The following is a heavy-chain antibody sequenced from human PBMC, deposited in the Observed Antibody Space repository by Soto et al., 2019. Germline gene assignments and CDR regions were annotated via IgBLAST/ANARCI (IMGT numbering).Heavy chain of an antibody. CDR2: IYSGGST. D-gene: IGHD3-10*01. J-gene: IGHJ4*02. V-gene: IGHV3-66*01. CDR3: ARDFYYYGSGTMGGYFDY. CDR1: GLTVSSKY. Sequence: EVQLVESGGGLVQPGRSLRLSCAASGLTVSSKYMSWVRQAPGKGLERVSVIYSGGSTYYADSVKGRFTISRDNSKNTLYLQMNSLRAEDTAVYYCARDFYYYGSGTMGGYFDYWGQGTLVTVSS.